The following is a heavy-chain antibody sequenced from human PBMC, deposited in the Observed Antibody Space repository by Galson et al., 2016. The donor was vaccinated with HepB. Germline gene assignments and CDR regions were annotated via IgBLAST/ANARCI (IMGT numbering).Heavy chain of an antibody. J-gene: IGHJ4*02. V-gene: IGHV4-59*01. CDR2: IYSSGST. CDR1: RGFISSYY. Sequence: SETLSLTCTVSRGFISSYYWSWIRQPPGKGLESIGFIYSSGSTNYNPSLKSRVTISVDTAKNQFSLKLTSVTAADTAVYFCAREVLMDFWGGYPYFAYWGPGIMVAVSS. CDR3: AREVLMDFWGGYPYFAY. D-gene: IGHD3-3*01.